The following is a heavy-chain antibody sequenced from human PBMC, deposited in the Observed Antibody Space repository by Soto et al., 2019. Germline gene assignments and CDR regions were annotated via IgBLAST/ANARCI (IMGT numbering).Heavy chain of an antibody. V-gene: IGHV1-24*01. Sequence: ASVKVSCKVSGYTLTELSMHWVRQAPGKGLEWMGGFDPEDGETIYAQKFQGRVTMTEDTSTDTAYMELSSLRSEDTAVYYCATGPPYDDYSDYWGQGTLVTVSS. CDR1: GYTLTELS. D-gene: IGHD5-12*01. J-gene: IGHJ4*02. CDR2: FDPEDGET. CDR3: ATGPPYDDYSDY.